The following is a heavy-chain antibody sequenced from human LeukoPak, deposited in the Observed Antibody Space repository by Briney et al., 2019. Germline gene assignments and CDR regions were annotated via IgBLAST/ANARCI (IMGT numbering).Heavy chain of an antibody. J-gene: IGHJ6*03. CDR1: AFILSSYG. V-gene: IGHV3-30*03. D-gene: IGHD1-26*01. CDR3: ARHPGDFTGIVNYYYMDV. Sequence: GGSLRLSCAASAFILSSYGMHWVRQGPGKGLEWVAIISYDGSNKYHGDSVKGRFTISRDNSNNTLFLQMNSLRPEDTAVYYCARHPGDFTGIVNYYYMDVWGKGTTVTVSS. CDR2: ISYDGSNK.